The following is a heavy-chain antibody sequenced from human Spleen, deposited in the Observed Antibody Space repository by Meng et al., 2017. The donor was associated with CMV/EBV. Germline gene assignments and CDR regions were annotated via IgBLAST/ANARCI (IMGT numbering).Heavy chain of an antibody. D-gene: IGHD2-2*01. CDR2: IRESETA. Sequence: SETLSLTCAVYGGSFSGYSWNWIRQPPGKGLEWIGEIRESETADYNSSLKSRVTISVDTSKHQFSLNLTSVTAADTAVYYCARGYPDYWGQGTLVTVSS. CDR3: ARGYPDY. J-gene: IGHJ4*02. V-gene: IGHV4-34*01. CDR1: GGSFSGYS.